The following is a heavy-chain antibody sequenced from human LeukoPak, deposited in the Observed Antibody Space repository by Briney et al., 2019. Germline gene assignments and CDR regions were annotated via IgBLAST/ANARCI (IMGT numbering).Heavy chain of an antibody. V-gene: IGHV3-23*01. CDR1: GFTFSNYG. CDR3: AKGRGYCSGGSCHSDY. D-gene: IGHD2-15*01. CDR2: ITGIVNST. Sequence: GGSLRLSCAASGFTFSNYGMSWVRQAPGKGLEWVSTITGIVNSTFYADSVKGRFTISRDHSKNTLYLQMNSLRAEDTAVYYCAKGRGYCSGGSCHSDYWGQGTLVTVSS. J-gene: IGHJ4*02.